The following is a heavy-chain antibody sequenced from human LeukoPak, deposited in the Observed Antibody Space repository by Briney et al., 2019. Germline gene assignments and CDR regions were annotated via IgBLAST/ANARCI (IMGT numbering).Heavy chain of an antibody. CDR2: ISGSGDNT. CDR1: GFTFSNCA. CDR3: AKDGGLWVSAHWGDS. D-gene: IGHD7-27*01. J-gene: IGHJ4*02. Sequence: GGSLRLSCAASGFTFSNCAMGWVRQAPGKGLKWVSAISGSGDNTYYEGSVKGRFTISRDNSKGTLYLLMNSLRAEDTAVYYCAKDGGLWVSAHWGDSWGRGTLVTVSS. V-gene: IGHV3-23*01.